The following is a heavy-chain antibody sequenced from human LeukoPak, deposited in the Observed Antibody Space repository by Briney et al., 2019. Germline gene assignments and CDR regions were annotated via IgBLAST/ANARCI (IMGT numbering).Heavy chain of an antibody. V-gene: IGHV4-59*01. J-gene: IGHJ4*02. CDR2: IYYSGST. CDR3: ARDQQNWGGFDY. D-gene: IGHD7-27*01. Sequence: PSETLSLTCTVSGGSISIYYWSWIRQPPGKGLEWIGYIYYSGSTNYNPSPKSRVTISVDTSKNQFSLKLSSVTAADTAVYYCARDQQNWGGFDYWGQGTLVTVSS. CDR1: GGSISIYY.